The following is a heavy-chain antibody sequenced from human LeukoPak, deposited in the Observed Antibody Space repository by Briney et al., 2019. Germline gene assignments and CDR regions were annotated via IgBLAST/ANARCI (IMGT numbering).Heavy chain of an antibody. CDR3: AKGSYDSSGYYGVFDY. CDR1: GFTFDDYA. D-gene: IGHD3-22*01. J-gene: IGHJ4*02. Sequence: GWSLRLSCAASGFTFDDYAMHWVRQAPGKGLEWVSGISWNSGSIGYADSVKGRFTISRDNAKNSLYLQMNSLSAEDTALYYCAKGSYDSSGYYGVFDYWGQGTLVTVSS. V-gene: IGHV3-9*01. CDR2: ISWNSGSI.